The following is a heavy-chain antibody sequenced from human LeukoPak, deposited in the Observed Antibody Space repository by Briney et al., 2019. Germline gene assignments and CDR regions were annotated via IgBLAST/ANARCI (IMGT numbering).Heavy chain of an antibody. CDR1: GASISNYY. J-gene: IGHJ4*02. V-gene: IGHV4-59*01. CDR2: IFYSGST. Sequence: SETLSLTCTVSGASISNYYWSWIRQPPGKGLEWIGYIFYSGSTNYNPSLKSRVTISVDTSKNQFSLKLSSMTAADTAVYYCASYSNSWYYFDYWGQGTLVTVSS. D-gene: IGHD6-13*01. CDR3: ASYSNSWYYFDY.